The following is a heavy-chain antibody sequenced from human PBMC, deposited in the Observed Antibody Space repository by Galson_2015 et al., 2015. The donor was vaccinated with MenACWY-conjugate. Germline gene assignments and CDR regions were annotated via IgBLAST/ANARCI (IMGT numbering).Heavy chain of an antibody. CDR2: VNYRGSN. V-gene: IGHV4-39*07. D-gene: IGHD1-1*01. Sequence: SETLSLTCTVSSGSVSSNDYFWGWIRQSPGKGLEWLGSVNYRGSNYYNPSLKSPVIMSVDTSKNEISLNVHSVTAADAAEYFCVRSIGRYPYLAFDYWGQGILVTVSS. J-gene: IGHJ4*02. CDR3: VRSIGRYPYLAFDY. CDR1: SGSVSSNDYF.